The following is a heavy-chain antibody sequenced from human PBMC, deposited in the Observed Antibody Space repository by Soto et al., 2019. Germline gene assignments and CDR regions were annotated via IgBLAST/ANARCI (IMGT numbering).Heavy chain of an antibody. D-gene: IGHD3-9*01. Sequence: EVQLVQSGSEVKKPGESLRISCKGSGYSFTTSWIGWVRQMPGKGLEWMGIIYPSDSDTRYSPSFQGQVTISADKSITSAYLQGSSLKASDTAMYYCARLGLSGYGPDYWGQGTLVTVAS. CDR1: GYSFTTSW. V-gene: IGHV5-51*01. J-gene: IGHJ4*02. CDR3: ARLGLSGYGPDY. CDR2: IYPSDSDT.